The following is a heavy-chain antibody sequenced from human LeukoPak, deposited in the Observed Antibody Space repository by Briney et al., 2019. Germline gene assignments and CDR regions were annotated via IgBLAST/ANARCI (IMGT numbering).Heavy chain of an antibody. J-gene: IGHJ4*02. CDR3: TRVGSSSWNGPFDY. V-gene: IGHV3-49*03. CDR1: GLTFGDYA. CDR2: IRSKAYGGTT. D-gene: IGHD6-13*01. Sequence: GGSLRHSCTASGLTFGDYASSWFRQAPGKGLEWVGFIRSKAYGGTTEYAASVKGRFTISRDDSKSIAYLQMNSLKTEDTAVYYCTRVGSSSWNGPFDYWGQGTLVTVSS.